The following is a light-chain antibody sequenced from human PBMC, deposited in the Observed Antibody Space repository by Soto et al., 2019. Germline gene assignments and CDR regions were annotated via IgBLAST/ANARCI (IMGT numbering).Light chain of an antibody. CDR1: QGISSY. J-gene: IGKJ2*01. CDR3: QQLSSYPPT. V-gene: IGKV1-9*01. Sequence: DIPLTQSPSFLSASVGDRVTITCRASQGISSYLAWYQQKPGKAPNLLIYAASTLQSGVPSRFSGSGSATEFTLTISSLQPEDFATYYCQQLSSYPPTFGQGTKLESK. CDR2: AAS.